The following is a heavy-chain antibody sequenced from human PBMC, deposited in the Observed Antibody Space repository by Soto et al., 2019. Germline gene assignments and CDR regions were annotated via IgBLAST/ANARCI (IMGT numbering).Heavy chain of an antibody. CDR3: AREGKIYGDPGEFSHY. D-gene: IGHD4-17*01. CDR2: IIPIFGTA. Sequence: SVNVSCKASGDTFSSSAISWVRQAPGQGLEWMGGIIPIFGTANYAQKFQGRVTITADESTSTAYMELSSLRSEDTAVYYCAREGKIYGDPGEFSHYRDQGTLVT. V-gene: IGHV1-69*13. J-gene: IGHJ4*02. CDR1: GDTFSSSA.